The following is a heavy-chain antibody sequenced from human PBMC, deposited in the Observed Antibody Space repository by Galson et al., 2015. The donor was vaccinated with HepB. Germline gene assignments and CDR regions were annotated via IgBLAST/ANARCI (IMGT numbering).Heavy chain of an antibody. V-gene: IGHV3-9*01. D-gene: IGHD2-8*01. CDR2: ISWNSGSI. Sequence: SLRLSCAASGFTFGDYVMHWVRQAPGKGLEWVSGISWNSGSIGYADSVKGRFTISRDYAKNSLYLQMNSLRAEDTALYYCAKGIPLGDIVLMVYASLYYYYYYMDVWGKGTTVTVSS. J-gene: IGHJ6*03. CDR1: GFTFGDYV. CDR3: AKGIPLGDIVLMVYASLYYYYYYMDV.